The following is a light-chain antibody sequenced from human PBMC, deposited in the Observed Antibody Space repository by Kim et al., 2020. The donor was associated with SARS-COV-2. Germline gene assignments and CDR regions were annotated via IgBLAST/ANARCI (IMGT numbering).Light chain of an antibody. J-gene: IGKJ1*01. V-gene: IGKV3-15*01. Sequence: SPGERATLSCRASQSVGSNVAWYQQKPGQAPRLLIYGASTRATDVPARFSGSGSGTEFTLIISSVQSEDLADYFCQQYDDWPPWTFGQGTKVDIK. CDR3: QQYDDWPPWT. CDR2: GAS. CDR1: QSVGSN.